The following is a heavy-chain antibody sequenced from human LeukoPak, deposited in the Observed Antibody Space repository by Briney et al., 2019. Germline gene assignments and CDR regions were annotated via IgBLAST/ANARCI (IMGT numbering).Heavy chain of an antibody. D-gene: IGHD3-10*01. CDR2: INTNTGNP. CDR1: GYTFTSYG. Sequence: ASVKVSCKASGYTFTSYGISWVRQAPGRGLEWMGWINTNTGNPTYAQGFTGRFVFSLDTSVSTAYLQISSLKAEDTAVYYCARGRDGSGSLNDYWGQGTLVTVSS. CDR3: ARGRDGSGSLNDY. V-gene: IGHV7-4-1*02. J-gene: IGHJ4*02.